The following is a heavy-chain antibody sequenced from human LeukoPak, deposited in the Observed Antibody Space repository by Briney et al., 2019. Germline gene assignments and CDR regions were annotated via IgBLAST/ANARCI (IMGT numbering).Heavy chain of an antibody. CDR1: GFTFSSYS. Sequence: GGSLRLSCAVSGFTFSSYSMNWVRQAPGKGLEWVSSISSSSSYIYYTDSVKGRFTISRDNAKNSLYLQMNSLSAEDTAVYYCARDSWYDSSGYYSREFDYWGQGTLVTVSS. V-gene: IGHV3-21*01. CDR2: ISSSSSYI. CDR3: ARDSWYDSSGYYSREFDY. D-gene: IGHD3-22*01. J-gene: IGHJ4*02.